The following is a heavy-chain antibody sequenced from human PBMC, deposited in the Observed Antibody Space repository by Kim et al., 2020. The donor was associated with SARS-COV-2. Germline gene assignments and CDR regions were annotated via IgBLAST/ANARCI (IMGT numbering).Heavy chain of an antibody. J-gene: IGHJ3*02. Sequence: GGSLSLSCAASGFTFSSFVMSWVRQAPGKGLECVAVISGSGSSTSYADSVRGTITFAKSNNKKTLHLQIHSPRDEAAAEYSCANDSYCGDCFAVAFD. D-gene: IGHD2-21*01. CDR1: GFTFSSFV. CDR3: ANDSYCGDCFAVAFD. V-gene: IGHV3-23*01. CDR2: ISGSGSST.